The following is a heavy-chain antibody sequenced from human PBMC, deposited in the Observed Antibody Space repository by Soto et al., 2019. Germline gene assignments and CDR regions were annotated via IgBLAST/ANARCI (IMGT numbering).Heavy chain of an antibody. D-gene: IGHD5-12*01. CDR2: LYDVDGT. CDR1: GLTVSGKKY. CDR3: VREGRGSFDF. J-gene: IGHJ3*01. Sequence: GGSLRLSCAAFGLTVSGKKYISWVRQAPGKGLEWVSALYDVDGTYYADSVKGRFTISRDNSKNTLFLQMNSLRDEDTAIYCCVREGRGSFDFWGRGTMVTVSS. V-gene: IGHV3-53*01.